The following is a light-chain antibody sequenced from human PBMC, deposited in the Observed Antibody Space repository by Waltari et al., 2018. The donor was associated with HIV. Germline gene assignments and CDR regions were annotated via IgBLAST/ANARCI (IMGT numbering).Light chain of an antibody. CDR1: QGLWHTSMRRHY. CDR3: QQYYDTPYT. Sequence: DIVMTQSPDSLPVSLGERATINCKSSQGLWHTSMRRHYLAWYQQRPGQPPKLLIAWASTRESGVPDRFSGSGSGTDFTLAISSLQLEDVAVYYCQQYYDTPYTFGQGTKLEI. V-gene: IGKV4-1*01. CDR2: WAS. J-gene: IGKJ2*01.